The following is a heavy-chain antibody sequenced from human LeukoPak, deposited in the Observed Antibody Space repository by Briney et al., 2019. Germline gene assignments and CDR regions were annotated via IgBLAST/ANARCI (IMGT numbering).Heavy chain of an antibody. V-gene: IGHV3-9*01. J-gene: IGHJ4*02. CDR2: ISWNSGSI. Sequence: SGGSLRLSCAASGFTFDDYAMHWVRQAPGKGLEWVSGISWNSGSIGYADSVKGRFTISRDNAKNSLYLQMNSLRAEDTALYYCAKGGRYCSSTSCYPGSNWGQGTLVTVSS. CDR1: GFTFDDYA. CDR3: AKGGRYCSSTSCYPGSN. D-gene: IGHD2-2*01.